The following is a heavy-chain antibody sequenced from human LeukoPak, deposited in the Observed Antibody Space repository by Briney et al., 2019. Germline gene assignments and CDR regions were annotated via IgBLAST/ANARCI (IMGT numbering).Heavy chain of an antibody. CDR2: IKQDGSEK. CDR3: ARAGSIFGPFDY. J-gene: IGHJ4*02. V-gene: IGHV3-7*01. D-gene: IGHD3-3*02. CDR1: GFTLSKYW. Sequence: GGSLRLSCAASGFTLSKYWMTWVRQAPGKGLEWVANIKQDGSEKYYVDSVKGRFTISRDNAKKSLYLQMNSLRADDTAVYYCARAGSIFGPFDYWGQGTLVTVSS.